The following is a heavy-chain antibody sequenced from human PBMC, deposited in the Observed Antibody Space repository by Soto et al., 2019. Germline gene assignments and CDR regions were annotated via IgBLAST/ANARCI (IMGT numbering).Heavy chain of an antibody. V-gene: IGHV4-59*01. Sequence: PSETLSLTCTVSGGSISSSSWSWIRQPPGRGLEWIGYIYNNGSTNYNPSLKSRVTISVDTSKNQFSLKLSSVTAADTAVYYCARVMRTNYYDSSGYGTAAFDYWGQGTLVTVSS. CDR2: IYNNGST. D-gene: IGHD3-22*01. J-gene: IGHJ4*02. CDR3: ARVMRTNYYDSSGYGTAAFDY. CDR1: GGSISSSS.